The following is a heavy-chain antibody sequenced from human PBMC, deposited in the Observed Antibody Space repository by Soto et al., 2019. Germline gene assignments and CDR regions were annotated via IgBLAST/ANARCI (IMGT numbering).Heavy chain of an antibody. V-gene: IGHV3-11*01. Sequence: PGGSLRLSCAASGFTFSDYYMSWIRQAPGKGLEWVSYISSSGSTIYYADSVKGRFTISRDNAKNSLYLQMNSLRAEDTAVYYCASAIGGYDADAFDIWGQGTMVTVSS. CDR2: ISSSGSTI. CDR1: GFTFSDYY. J-gene: IGHJ3*02. CDR3: ASAIGGYDADAFDI. D-gene: IGHD5-12*01.